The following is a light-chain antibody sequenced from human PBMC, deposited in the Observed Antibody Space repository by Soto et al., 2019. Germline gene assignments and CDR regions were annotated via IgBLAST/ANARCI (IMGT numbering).Light chain of an antibody. CDR3: QQYNNWPLT. CDR1: QSVSSN. CDR2: GAS. Sequence: EIVMTQSPATLSVSPGDRATLSCRASQSVSSNLAWYQHKPGQAPRLFIYGASTRATGIPARFSGSGSGTDFTLTISSLQSEDFAVYYCQQYNNWPLTFGGGTKVDI. J-gene: IGKJ4*01. V-gene: IGKV3-15*01.